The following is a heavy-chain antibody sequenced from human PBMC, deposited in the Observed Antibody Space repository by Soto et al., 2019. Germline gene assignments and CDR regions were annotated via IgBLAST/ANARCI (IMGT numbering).Heavy chain of an antibody. D-gene: IGHD6-13*01. CDR1: GGTFSSYA. CDR2: IIPIFGTA. Sequence: ASVKVSCKASGGTFSSYAISWVRQAPGQGLEWMGGIIPIFGTANYAQKFQGRVTITADESTSTAYMELSSLRSEDTAVYYCARGRIAAAGIKMDVWGQGTTVTVSS. J-gene: IGHJ6*02. CDR3: ARGRIAAAGIKMDV. V-gene: IGHV1-69*13.